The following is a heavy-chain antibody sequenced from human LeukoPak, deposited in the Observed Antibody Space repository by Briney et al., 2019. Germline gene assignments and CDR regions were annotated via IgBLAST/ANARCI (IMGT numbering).Heavy chain of an antibody. CDR1: GYTFTGYY. J-gene: IGHJ4*02. D-gene: IGHD2-2*01. CDR3: ARGEAVPAAPSDY. V-gene: IGHV1-2*02. Sequence: ASVKVSCKAFGYTFTGYYMHWVRQAPGQGLEWMGWINPNSGGTNYAQKFQGRVTMTRDTSISTAYMELSRLRSDDTAVYYCARGEAVPAAPSDYWGQGTLVTVSS. CDR2: INPNSGGT.